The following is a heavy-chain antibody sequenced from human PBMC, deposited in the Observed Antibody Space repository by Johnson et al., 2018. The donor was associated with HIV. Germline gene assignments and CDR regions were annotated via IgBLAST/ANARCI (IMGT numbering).Heavy chain of an antibody. CDR1: GFKFKDYY. V-gene: IGHV3-11*04. CDR2: ISSSGGIR. Sequence: QVQLVESGGGLVQPGGSLRVSCAASGFKFKDYYMSWIRQAPGKGLEWISYISSSGGIRYYADSVKGRFTVSRDNAKNSLYLQMNSLRAEDTAVYYCARGKKQWLDEDAFDIWGQGTMVTVSS. J-gene: IGHJ3*02. CDR3: ARGKKQWLDEDAFDI. D-gene: IGHD6-19*01.